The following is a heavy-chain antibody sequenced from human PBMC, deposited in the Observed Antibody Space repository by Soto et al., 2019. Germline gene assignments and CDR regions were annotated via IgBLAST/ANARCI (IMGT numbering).Heavy chain of an antibody. J-gene: IGHJ4*02. Sequence: ESGGGLVQPGRSLRLSCAASGFYFSSYARSWVRQAPGKGLEWVSAISGSGGTTYYAASVKGRFTISRDNSKNTLFLQMNSLRAEDTAVYYCAKFFVETGGSNGWPWTFHYWGQGTLVTVSS. D-gene: IGHD6-25*01. V-gene: IGHV3-23*01. CDR2: ISGSGGTT. CDR1: GFYFSSYA. CDR3: AKFFVETGGSNGWPWTFHY.